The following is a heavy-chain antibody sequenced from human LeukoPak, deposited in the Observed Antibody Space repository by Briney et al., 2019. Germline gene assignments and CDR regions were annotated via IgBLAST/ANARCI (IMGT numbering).Heavy chain of an antibody. D-gene: IGHD7-27*01. CDR3: ARESGEAFDI. CDR2: ISDNSRSL. V-gene: IGHV3-21*01. CDR1: GFTFSSYN. J-gene: IGHJ3*02. Sequence: PGGSLRLSCAASGFTFSSYNMNWVRQAPGKGLEWVSSISDNSRSLYYADSAKGRFTISRDNAENSLYLQMNSLRDEDTAVYYCARESGEAFDIWGQGTMVTVSS.